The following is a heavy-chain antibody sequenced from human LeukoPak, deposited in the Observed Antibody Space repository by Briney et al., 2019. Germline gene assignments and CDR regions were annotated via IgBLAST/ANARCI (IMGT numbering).Heavy chain of an antibody. CDR3: AFITMVRGTHFDY. CDR1: GGTFSSYA. Sequence: SVKVSCKASGGTFSSYAISWVRQAPGQGLEWMGRIIPILGIANYTQKFQGRVTITADKSTSTAYMELSSLRSEDPAVYYCAFITMVRGTHFDYWGQGTLVTVSS. CDR2: IIPILGIA. J-gene: IGHJ4*02. V-gene: IGHV1-69*04. D-gene: IGHD3-10*01.